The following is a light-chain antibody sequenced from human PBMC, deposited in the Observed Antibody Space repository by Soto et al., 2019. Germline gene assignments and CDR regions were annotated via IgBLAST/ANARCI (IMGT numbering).Light chain of an antibody. CDR3: SSYSTRSSLDYV. CDR2: DVS. J-gene: IGLJ1*01. Sequence: QSALTQPASVSGSPGQSITISCTGTSSDVGGYNYVSWYQQYPGKAPKLMIFDVSNRPAGVSSRFSGSKSGNTASLTISGLQAEEEADYYCSSYSTRSSLDYVFGSGTKLTVL. CDR1: SSDVGGYNY. V-gene: IGLV2-14*01.